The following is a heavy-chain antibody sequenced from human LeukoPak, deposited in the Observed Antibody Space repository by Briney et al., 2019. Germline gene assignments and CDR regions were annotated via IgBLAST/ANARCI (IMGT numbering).Heavy chain of an antibody. V-gene: IGHV3-43*02. J-gene: IGHJ4*02. CDR3: AKDAPYSGRVFDC. Sequence: PGGSLRLSCGDFGFKFDDYGMHWVRHRPGKGLEWVSLIRGDGGMTHYADSVKGRFTISRNNSKNSVYLQMNSLRTEDTAFYYCAKDAPYSGRVFDCWGQGTLVTVSS. CDR2: IRGDGGMT. D-gene: IGHD5-12*01. CDR1: GFKFDDYG.